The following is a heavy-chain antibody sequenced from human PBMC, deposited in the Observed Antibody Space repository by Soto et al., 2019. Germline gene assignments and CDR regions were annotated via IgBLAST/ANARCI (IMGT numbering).Heavy chain of an antibody. D-gene: IGHD3-16*02. CDR3: TRGRIMITFGGLIAYSDI. J-gene: IGHJ3*02. Sequence: SLRLSCTSSVFTFGDYAMSCVRHSPGKGLEWVGFIRSKAYGGTTEYAASVKGRFTISRDDSKSIAYLQMNSLKTEDTAVYYCTRGRIMITFGGLIAYSDIWGQGTMVTVSS. CDR2: IRSKAYGGTT. V-gene: IGHV3-49*04. CDR1: VFTFGDYA.